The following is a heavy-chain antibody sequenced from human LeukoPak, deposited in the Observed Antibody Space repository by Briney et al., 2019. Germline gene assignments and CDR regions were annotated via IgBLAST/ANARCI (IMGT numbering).Heavy chain of an antibody. CDR3: ARDRTGGYSVTRYYYYYMDV. CDR2: INPSGGST. Sequence: ASVTVSCKASGYTFTSYYMHWVRQAPGQGLEWMGIINPSGGSTSYAQKFQGRVTMTRDMSTSTVYMELSSLRSEDTAVYYCARDRTGGYSVTRYYYYYMDVWGKGTTVTVSS. CDR1: GYTFTSYY. V-gene: IGHV1-46*01. D-gene: IGHD5-18*01. J-gene: IGHJ6*03.